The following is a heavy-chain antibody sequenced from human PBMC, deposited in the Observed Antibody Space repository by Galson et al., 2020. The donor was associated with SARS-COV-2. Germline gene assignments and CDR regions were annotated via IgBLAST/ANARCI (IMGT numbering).Heavy chain of an antibody. D-gene: IGHD4-17*01. CDR2: LTANGYST. J-gene: IGHJ3*02. CDR3: AQERSYAVTDALNI. V-gene: IGHV3-23*01. CDR1: GFTFSNYA. Sequence: GESLKISCTASGFTFSNYAMSWVRQAPGKGLEWVSGLTANGYSTFYADSVQGRFTISRDNSKNTLYLQVNSLRAEDTALYYCAQERSYAVTDALNIWGHGTMVSVSS.